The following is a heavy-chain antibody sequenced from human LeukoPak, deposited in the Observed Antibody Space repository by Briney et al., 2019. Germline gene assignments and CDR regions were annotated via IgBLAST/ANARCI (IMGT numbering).Heavy chain of an antibody. J-gene: IGHJ3*02. D-gene: IGHD3-22*01. CDR2: IYYSGRT. Sequence: SETLSLTCTVSGGSIKSGSYYWGWIRQPPGKGLEWIGSIYYSGRTYHNPSLESRVTISVDRSKNQFSLKLSSVTAADTAVYYCARIDSSGFPDIWGQGTMVTVSS. CDR1: GGSIKSGSYY. V-gene: IGHV4-39*07. CDR3: ARIDSSGFPDI.